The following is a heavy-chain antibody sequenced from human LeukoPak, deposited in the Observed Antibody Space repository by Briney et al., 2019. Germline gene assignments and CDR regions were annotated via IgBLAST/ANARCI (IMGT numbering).Heavy chain of an antibody. Sequence: PGGSLRLSCAASGFTFSSYWMHWVRQAPGKGLVWVSRINTDGSSTSYADSVKGRFTISRDNAKNTLYLQMNSLRAEDTAVYYCARVGGYCSGGSCRHFDYWGQGTLVTVSS. V-gene: IGHV3-74*01. CDR3: ARVGGYCSGGSCRHFDY. CDR1: GFTFSSYW. D-gene: IGHD2-15*01. J-gene: IGHJ4*02. CDR2: INTDGSST.